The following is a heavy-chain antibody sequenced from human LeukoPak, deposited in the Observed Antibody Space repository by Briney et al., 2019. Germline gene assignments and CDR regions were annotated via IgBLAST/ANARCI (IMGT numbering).Heavy chain of an antibody. D-gene: IGHD5-18*01. CDR3: ARTYSYGYWVVGYFDY. CDR1: GFTFDDYA. J-gene: IGHJ4*02. Sequence: SGGSLRLSCAASGFTFDDYAMHWVRQAPGKGLEWVSGISWNSGSIGYADSVKGRFTISRDNAKNSLYLQMNSLRAEDTALYYCARTYSYGYWVVGYFDYWGQGTLVTVSS. CDR2: ISWNSGSI. V-gene: IGHV3-9*01.